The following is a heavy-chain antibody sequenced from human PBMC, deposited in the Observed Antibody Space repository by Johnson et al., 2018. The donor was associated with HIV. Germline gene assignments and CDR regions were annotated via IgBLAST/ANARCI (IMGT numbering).Heavy chain of an antibody. CDR1: GFTFSSYA. CDR2: ISSNGGST. CDR3: ARGLTIFGVVTDAFDI. D-gene: IGHD3-3*01. J-gene: IGHJ3*02. Sequence: VQLVESGGGLVKPGGSLRLSCAASGFTFSSYAMHWVRQAPGKGLEYVSAISSNGGSTYYANSVKGRFTISRDNSKNTLYLQMGSLRAEDMAVYYCARGLTIFGVVTDAFDIWGQGTMVTVSS. V-gene: IGHV3-64*01.